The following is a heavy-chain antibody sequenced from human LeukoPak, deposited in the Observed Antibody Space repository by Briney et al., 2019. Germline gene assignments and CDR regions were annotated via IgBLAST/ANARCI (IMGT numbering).Heavy chain of an antibody. CDR2: INPSGGST. CDR3: ARDRVVVVPAAILGAPRWFDP. J-gene: IGHJ5*02. CDR1: GYTFTSYY. D-gene: IGHD2-2*01. Sequence: ASVKVSCKASGYTFTSYYMHWVRQAPGQGLEWMGIINPSGGSTSYAQKFQGRVTMTRDMSTSTVYMELSSLRSEDTAVYYCARDRVVVVPAAILGAPRWFDPWGQGTLVTVSS. V-gene: IGHV1-46*01.